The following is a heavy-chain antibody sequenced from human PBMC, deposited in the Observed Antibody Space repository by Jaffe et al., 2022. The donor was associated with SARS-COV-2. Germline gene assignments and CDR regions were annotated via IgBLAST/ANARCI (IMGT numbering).Heavy chain of an antibody. CDR3: ARSLNGAYDY. D-gene: IGHD4-17*01. Sequence: EVQLLESGGDLVQPGGSLRLSCAASGFTFSSFGMAWVRQAPGKGLEWVSVITGSGGTTYYADSVKGRFAISRDNSKNTLYLQMNSLRAEDTAIYSCARSLNGAYDYWGQGTLVTVSS. J-gene: IGHJ4*02. V-gene: IGHV3-23*01. CDR2: ITGSGGTT. CDR1: GFTFSSFG.